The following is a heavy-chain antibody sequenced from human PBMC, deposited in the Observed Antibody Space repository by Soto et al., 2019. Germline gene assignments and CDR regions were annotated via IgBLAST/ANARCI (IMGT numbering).Heavy chain of an antibody. CDR1: GDSVSSNSAA. J-gene: IGHJ6*02. Sequence: SETLSLTCAISGDSVSSNSAAWNWIRQSPSRGLEWLGRTYYRSKWYNDYAVSVKSRITINPDASKNQFSLQLNSVTPEDTAVYYCASEARYNWNFGRNYYYGMDVWGQGTTVTVS. D-gene: IGHD1-7*01. CDR3: ASEARYNWNFGRNYYYGMDV. CDR2: TYYRSKWYN. V-gene: IGHV6-1*01.